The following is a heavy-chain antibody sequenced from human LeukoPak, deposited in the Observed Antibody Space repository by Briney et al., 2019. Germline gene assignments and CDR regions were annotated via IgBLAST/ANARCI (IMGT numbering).Heavy chain of an antibody. CDR1: GGSFSGYY. D-gene: IGHD3-22*01. Sequence: SETLSLTCAVYGGSFSGYYWAWIRQAPGKGLEWIGEINPSGRISYNPSLKSRLTISVDASKNQFSLNLRSLTAADTAVYYCARGRQEVSMIVVVMTGVSYYLDVWGKGTTVTVS. CDR2: INPSGRI. V-gene: IGHV4-34*01. J-gene: IGHJ6*03. CDR3: ARGRQEVSMIVVVMTGVSYYLDV.